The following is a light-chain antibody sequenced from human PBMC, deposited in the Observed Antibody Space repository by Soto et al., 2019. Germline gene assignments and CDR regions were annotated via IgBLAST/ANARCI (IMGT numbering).Light chain of an antibody. V-gene: IGLV2-14*01. CDR2: DVS. Sequence: QSVLTQPASVSGSPGQSIAISCTGTSSDVGGYDYVSWYQQHPGKAPKLMISDVSNRPSGVSNRISGSKSGNTASLTISGLQAEDEADYDSSSYTSSSTHVVGTGTKVTVL. CDR1: SSDVGGYDY. J-gene: IGLJ1*01. CDR3: SSYTSSSTHV.